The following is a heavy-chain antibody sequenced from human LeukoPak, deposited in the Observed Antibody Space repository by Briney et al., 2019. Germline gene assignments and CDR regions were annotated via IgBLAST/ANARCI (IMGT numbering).Heavy chain of an antibody. D-gene: IGHD2-21*01. CDR1: GGTFSSYA. CDR2: IIPIFGTA. CDR3: ARGAYCGGDCYSYIDY. Sequence: SVKVSCKASGGTFSSYAISWVRQAPGQGLEWMGGIIPIFGTANYAQKFQGRVTITADESTSTAYMELSSLRSDDTAVYYCARGAYCGGDCYSYIDYWGQGTLVTVSS. V-gene: IGHV1-69*13. J-gene: IGHJ4*02.